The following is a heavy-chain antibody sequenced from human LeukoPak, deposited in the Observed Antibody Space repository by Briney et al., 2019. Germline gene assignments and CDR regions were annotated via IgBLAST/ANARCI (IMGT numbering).Heavy chain of an antibody. CDR3: AKDLRFGEYDAFDI. Sequence: SGGSLRLSXAASGFTFSNYAMTWVRQAPGKGLEWVSVIVGSGGATYSAVSVKGLFTISGDDSKNTLYLQMNSLRAEDTAVYYCAKDLRFGEYDAFDIWGRRTMVTVSS. J-gene: IGHJ3*02. D-gene: IGHD3-10*01. V-gene: IGHV3-23*01. CDR1: GFTFSNYA. CDR2: IVGSGGAT.